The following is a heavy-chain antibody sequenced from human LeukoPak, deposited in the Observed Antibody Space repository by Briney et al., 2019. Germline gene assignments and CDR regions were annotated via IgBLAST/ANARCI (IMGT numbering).Heavy chain of an antibody. V-gene: IGHV3-7*03. D-gene: IGHD2-15*01. Sequence: GGSLRLSCAASGFIFSNYWMSWVRQAPGKGLEWVANIKHDGSEKYYVDSVKGRFSISRDNAKNSVYLQMNSLRAEDTAVYYCERGYCCGGSCYTLHYWGQGTLLTVSS. CDR1: GFIFSNYW. CDR3: ERGYCCGGSCYTLHY. CDR2: IKHDGSEK. J-gene: IGHJ4*02.